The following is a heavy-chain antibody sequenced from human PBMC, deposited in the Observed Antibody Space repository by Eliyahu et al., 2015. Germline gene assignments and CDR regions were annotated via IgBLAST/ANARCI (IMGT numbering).Heavy chain of an antibody. D-gene: IGHD3-16*01. V-gene: IGHV4-4*02. Sequence: QVQLQESGPGLVKPSETLSLXXGVSGDSXXSSHWWNWVRQPPGKGLEWIGEIYHSGRTNYTPSLKSRVTMSVDKSKNQFSLKLTSVTAADTAVYYCTRVALRGEPYDYWAQGTLVTVSS. CDR3: TRVALRGEPYDY. CDR2: IYHSGRT. J-gene: IGHJ4*02. CDR1: GDSXXSSHW.